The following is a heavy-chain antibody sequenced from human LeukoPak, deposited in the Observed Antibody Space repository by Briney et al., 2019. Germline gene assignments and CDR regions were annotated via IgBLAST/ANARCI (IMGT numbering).Heavy chain of an antibody. J-gene: IGHJ4*02. CDR2: IWYEGSNK. CDR3: ATAPRGGDYEDY. D-gene: IGHD4-17*01. CDR1: GFTFSNYG. Sequence: GRSLRLSCAAAGFTFSNYGMHWVRQAPGKVLEWVAVIWYEGSNKYYADSVKGRFTISRDNSKNTLYMQMNSLRVEDTAVYYCATAPRGGDYEDYWGQGTLVTVSS. V-gene: IGHV3-33*01.